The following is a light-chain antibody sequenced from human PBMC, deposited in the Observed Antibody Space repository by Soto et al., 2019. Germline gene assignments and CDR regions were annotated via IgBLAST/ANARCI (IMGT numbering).Light chain of an antibody. CDR2: DAS. CDR1: QGISSA. J-gene: IGKJ5*01. Sequence: AIPLTQSPSSLSASVGDRVTITCRASQGISSALAWYQQKPGKAPKLLIYDASSLESRVPSRFSGSGSGTDFTLTISSLQPEDFATYYCQQFNSYPLTFGQGTRLEIK. CDR3: QQFNSYPLT. V-gene: IGKV1-13*02.